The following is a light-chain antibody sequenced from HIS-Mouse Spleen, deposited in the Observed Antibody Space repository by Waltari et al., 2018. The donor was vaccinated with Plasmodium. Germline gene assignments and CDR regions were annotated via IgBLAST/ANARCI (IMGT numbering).Light chain of an antibody. V-gene: IGKV3D-7*01. Sequence: FVMTPSPATLSLSPGERATLSSTPSQSVSSSYLSWYQQKPGQAPRLLIYGASTRATGIPARFSGSGSGTDFTLTISSLQPEDFAVYYCQQDYNLPYTFGQGTKLEIK. CDR2: GAS. J-gene: IGKJ2*01. CDR1: QSVSSSY. CDR3: QQDYNLPYT.